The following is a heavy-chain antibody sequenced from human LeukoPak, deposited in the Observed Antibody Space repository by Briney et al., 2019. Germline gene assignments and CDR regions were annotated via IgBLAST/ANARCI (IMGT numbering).Heavy chain of an antibody. V-gene: IGHV4-61*02. CDR1: GGSTSSGSYY. CDR3: ARDQDAFDI. CDR2: IYTSGST. Sequence: SETLSLTCTVSGGSTSSGSYYWSWIRQPAGKGLEWIGRIYTSGSTNYNPSLKSRVTISVDTSKNQFSLKLSSVTAADTAVYYCARDQDAFDIWGQGTMVTVSS. J-gene: IGHJ3*02.